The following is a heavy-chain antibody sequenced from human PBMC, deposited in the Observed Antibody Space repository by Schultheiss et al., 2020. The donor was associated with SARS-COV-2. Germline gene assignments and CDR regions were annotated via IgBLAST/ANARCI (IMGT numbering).Heavy chain of an antibody. CDR3: AREERTGWQQLGARIDY. J-gene: IGHJ4*02. Sequence: GGSLRLSCAASGFTFSSYSMNWVRQAPGKGLEWVSSISSSSSYIYYADSVKGRFTISRDNAKNSLYLQMNSLRAEDTAVYYCAREERTGWQQLGARIDYWGQGTLVTVSS. CDR1: GFTFSSYS. D-gene: IGHD6-13*01. CDR2: ISSSSSYI. V-gene: IGHV3-21*01.